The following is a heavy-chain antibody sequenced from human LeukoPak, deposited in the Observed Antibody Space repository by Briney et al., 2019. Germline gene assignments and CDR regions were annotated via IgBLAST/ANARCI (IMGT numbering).Heavy chain of an antibody. Sequence: SETLSLTCAVSGDSISCCYWTWIRQSAGKGLEWIGRVFITGSTNYNPSLQGRVTMSVDRSKSQFSLRLSSVTAADTAVYYCVRQGYGYGAFNAWGQGTLVTVSS. D-gene: IGHD5-18*01. V-gene: IGHV4-4*07. CDR2: VFITGST. J-gene: IGHJ4*02. CDR1: GDSISCCY. CDR3: VRQGYGYGAFNA.